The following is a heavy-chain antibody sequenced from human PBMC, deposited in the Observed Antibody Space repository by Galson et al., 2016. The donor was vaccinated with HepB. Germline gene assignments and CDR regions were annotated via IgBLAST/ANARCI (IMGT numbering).Heavy chain of an antibody. CDR1: GLTFRNFW. D-gene: IGHD3-22*01. CDR3: TTYTKI. V-gene: IGHV3-15*01. CDR2: IKSKTDGGTA. J-gene: IGHJ4*02. Sequence: SLRLSCAVSGLTFRNFWMSWARQAPGKGLEWVGRIKSKTDGGTANYVAPVKGRFTISRDDSKNTFYLQMNSPSTEDTAVYYCTTYTKIWGQGTLVTVSS.